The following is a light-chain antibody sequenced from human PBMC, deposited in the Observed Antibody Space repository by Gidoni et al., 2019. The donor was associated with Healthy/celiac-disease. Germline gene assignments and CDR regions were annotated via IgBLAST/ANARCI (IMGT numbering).Light chain of an antibody. CDR2: DAS. CDR1: QDISNY. V-gene: IGKV1-33*01. Sequence: DIQMPQSPSSLSASVGDRVTITCQASQDISNYLNWYQQKPGKAPKLLIYDASNLETVVPSRFSGSGSGTDFTFTISSLQPEDIATYYCQQYDNLLALTFGGGTKVEIK. CDR3: QQYDNLLALT. J-gene: IGKJ4*01.